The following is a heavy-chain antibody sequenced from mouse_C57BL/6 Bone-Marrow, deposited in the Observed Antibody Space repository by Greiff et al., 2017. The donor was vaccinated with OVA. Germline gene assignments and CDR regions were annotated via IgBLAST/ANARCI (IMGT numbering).Heavy chain of an antibody. V-gene: IGHV1-85*01. D-gene: IGHD1-1*01. J-gene: IGHJ3*01. CDR3: AIYDYCSSCAY. CDR1: GYTFTSYD. Sequence: QVQLQQSGPELVKPGASVKLSCKASGYTFTSYDINWVKQRPGQGLEWIGWIYPRDGSTQYNEKLKGKATLTVDTYSSTAYVQLHSLTSEYSAVYFCAIYDYCSSCAYWGTGTLVTVSA. CDR2: IYPRDGST.